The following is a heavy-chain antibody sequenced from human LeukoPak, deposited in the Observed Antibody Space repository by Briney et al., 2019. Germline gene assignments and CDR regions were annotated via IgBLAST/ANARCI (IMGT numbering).Heavy chain of an antibody. D-gene: IGHD3-3*01. CDR3: AKEETYYDFWSQDYYFDY. Sequence: PGGSLRLSCAASGFTFSSYGMHWVRQAPGKGLEWVAFIRYDGSNKYYADSVKGRFTISRDNSKNTLYLQMNSLRAEDTAVYYCAKEETYYDFWSQDYYFDYWGQGTLVTVSS. J-gene: IGHJ4*02. CDR1: GFTFSSYG. CDR2: IRYDGSNK. V-gene: IGHV3-30*02.